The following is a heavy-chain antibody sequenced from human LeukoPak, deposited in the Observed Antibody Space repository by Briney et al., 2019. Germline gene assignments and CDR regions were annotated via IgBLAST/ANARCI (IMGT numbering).Heavy chain of an antibody. CDR2: INPSGGST. V-gene: IGHV1-46*03. CDR1: GYTFTGYY. CDR3: AGASESYGEGFDY. D-gene: IGHD1-26*01. Sequence: GASVKVSCKASGYTFTGYYMHWVRQAPGQGLEWMGIINPSGGSTSYAQKFQGRVTMTRDTSTSTVYMELSSLRSEDTAVYYCAGASESYGEGFDYWGQGTLVTVSS. J-gene: IGHJ4*02.